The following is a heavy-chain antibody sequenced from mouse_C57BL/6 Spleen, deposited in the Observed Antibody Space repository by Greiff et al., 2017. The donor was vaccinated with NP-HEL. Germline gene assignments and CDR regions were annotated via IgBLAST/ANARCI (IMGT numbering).Heavy chain of an antibody. V-gene: IGHV14-3*01. CDR2: IDPANGNT. CDR1: GFNIKNTN. J-gene: IGHJ2*01. Sequence: VQLQQSVAELVGPGASVKLSCTASGFNIKNTNMTWVKQRPEQGLEWIGRIDPANGNTKNAPKFQGKATITADTSSNTAYLQLSSLTSEDTAIYYCARGILDYFDYWGQGTTLTVSS. CDR3: ARGILDYFDY.